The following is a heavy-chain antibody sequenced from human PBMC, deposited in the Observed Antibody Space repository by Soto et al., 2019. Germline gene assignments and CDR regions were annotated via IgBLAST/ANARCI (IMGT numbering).Heavy chain of an antibody. CDR2: IYQSGAT. J-gene: IGHJ4*02. D-gene: IGHD5-12*01. V-gene: IGHV4-4*02. Sequence: QVQLQESGPGLVKPLGTLSLTCDVSGGSISSTNWWAWVRQASGKGLEWIGEIYQSGATKYNPSLESRITISVDNSQNQFSLKLTSVTAADTAFYYCASGHSGYDYRVDYWGQGTLVTVSS. CDR1: GGSISSTNW. CDR3: ASGHSGYDYRVDY.